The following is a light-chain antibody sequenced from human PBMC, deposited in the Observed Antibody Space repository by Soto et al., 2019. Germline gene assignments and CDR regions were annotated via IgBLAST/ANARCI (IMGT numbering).Light chain of an antibody. CDR2: DVS. CDR3: SSYTTSNTRQIV. V-gene: IGLV2-14*01. Sequence: ALTQPASVSGSPGQAITISCTGTSSDVGGYTYVSWYQQHPGKAPKFIIYDVSNRPSGVSNRFSGSKSGNTASLTISGLQAEDEADYYCSSYTTSNTRQIVFGAGTKVTVL. CDR1: SSDVGGYTY. J-gene: IGLJ1*01.